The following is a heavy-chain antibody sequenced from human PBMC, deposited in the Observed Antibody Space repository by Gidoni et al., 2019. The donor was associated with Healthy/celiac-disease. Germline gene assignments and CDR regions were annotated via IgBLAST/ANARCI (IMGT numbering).Heavy chain of an antibody. V-gene: IGHV3-15*01. J-gene: IGHJ3*02. CDR1: GFTFSNAW. Sequence: CAASGFTFSNAWMSWVRQAPGKGLEWVGRIKSKTDGGTTDYAAPVKGRFTISRDDSKNTLYLQMNSLKTEDTAVYYCTTGLAGYYYDSNWDDAFDIWGQGTMVTVSS. CDR3: TTGLAGYYYDSNWDDAFDI. CDR2: IKSKTDGGTT. D-gene: IGHD3-22*01.